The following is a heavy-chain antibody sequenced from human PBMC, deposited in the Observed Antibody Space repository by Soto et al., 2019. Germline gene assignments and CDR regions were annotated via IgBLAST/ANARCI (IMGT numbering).Heavy chain of an antibody. CDR2: IYYSGST. Sequence: PSETLSLTCTVSGGSISSYYWSWIRQPPGKGLEWIGYIYYSGSTKYNPSLKSRVTISVDTSKNQFSLKLSSVTAADTAVYFCACPTYNSSTPFDFWAQGTLVTVSS. V-gene: IGHV4-59*01. CDR1: GGSISSYY. D-gene: IGHD1-20*01. CDR3: ACPTYNSSTPFDF. J-gene: IGHJ4*01.